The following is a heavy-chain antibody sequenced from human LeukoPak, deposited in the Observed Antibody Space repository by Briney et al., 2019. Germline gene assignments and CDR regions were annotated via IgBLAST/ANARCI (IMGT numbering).Heavy chain of an antibody. CDR3: AHSKGSSWAPAYYYYYYMDV. J-gene: IGHJ6*03. V-gene: IGHV2-5*01. CDR2: IYWNDDK. D-gene: IGHD6-13*01. CDR1: GFSLSTSGVG. Sequence: SGPTLVNPTQTLTLTCTFSGFSLSTSGVGVGWIRQPPGKALEWLALIYWNDDKRYSPSLKSRLTITKDTSKNQVVLTMTNMDPVDTATYYCAHSKGSSWAPAYYYYYYMDVWGKGTTVTVSS.